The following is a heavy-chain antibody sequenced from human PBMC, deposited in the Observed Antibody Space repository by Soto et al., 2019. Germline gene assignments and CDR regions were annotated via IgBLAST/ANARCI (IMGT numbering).Heavy chain of an antibody. CDR1: GGSFSGYY. V-gene: IGHV4-34*01. CDR3: ARVVRGHYGMDV. D-gene: IGHD3-10*01. J-gene: IGHJ6*02. Sequence: SETLSLTCAVYGGSFSGYYWSWIRQPPGKGLEWIGEINHSGSTNYNPSLKSRVTISVDTSKNQFPLKLSSVTAADTAVYYCARVVRGHYGMDVWAQGTTVTVSS. CDR2: INHSGST.